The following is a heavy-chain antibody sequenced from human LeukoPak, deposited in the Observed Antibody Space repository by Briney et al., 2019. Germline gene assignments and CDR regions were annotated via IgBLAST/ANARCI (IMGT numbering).Heavy chain of an antibody. D-gene: IGHD6-19*01. V-gene: IGHV3-33*01. CDR1: GFTFSSYG. Sequence: GGSLRLSCAASGFTFSSYGMHWVRQAPGKGLEWVAVIWYDGSNKYYADSVKGRFTISRDNSKNTLYLQMNSLRAEDTAVYYCAREGSGWSRFDYWGQGTLVTVSS. J-gene: IGHJ4*02. CDR2: IWYDGSNK. CDR3: AREGSGWSRFDY.